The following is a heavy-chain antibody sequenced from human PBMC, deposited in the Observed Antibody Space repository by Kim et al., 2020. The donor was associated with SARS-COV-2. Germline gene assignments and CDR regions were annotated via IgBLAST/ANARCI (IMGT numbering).Heavy chain of an antibody. Sequence: GGSLRLSCAASGFTFSSYSMNWVRQAPGKGLEWVSYISSSSSTIYYADSVKGRFTISRDNAKNSLYLQMNSLSAEDTAVYYCASQEDRYCSSTSCYEYYYYGMDVWGQGTTVTVSS. CDR1: GFTFSSYS. J-gene: IGHJ6*02. D-gene: IGHD2-2*01. CDR2: ISSSSSTI. V-gene: IGHV3-48*04. CDR3: ASQEDRYCSSTSCYEYYYYGMDV.